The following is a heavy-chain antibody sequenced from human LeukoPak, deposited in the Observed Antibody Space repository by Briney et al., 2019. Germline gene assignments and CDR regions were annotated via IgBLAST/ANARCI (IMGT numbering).Heavy chain of an antibody. CDR2: ISYDGSNK. D-gene: IGHD2-21*02. Sequence: GGSLRLSCAASGFTFNSYAMHWVRQAPGKGLEWGAVISYDGSNKYYADFVKGRFTISRDNSKNTLYLQMNSLRAEDTAVYYCAKTSLNCGGDCFFDYWGQGTLVTVSS. CDR3: AKTSLNCGGDCFFDY. CDR1: GFTFNSYA. V-gene: IGHV3-30*07. J-gene: IGHJ4*02.